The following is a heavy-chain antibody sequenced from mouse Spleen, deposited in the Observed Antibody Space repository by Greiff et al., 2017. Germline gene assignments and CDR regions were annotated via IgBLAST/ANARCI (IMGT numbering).Heavy chain of an antibody. CDR2: ISNGGGST. D-gene: IGHD2-3*01. CDR3: ARGGGYSRYFDV. CDR1: GFTFSDYY. J-gene: IGHJ1*01. Sequence: EVPLVESGGGLVQPGGSLKLSCATSGFTFSDYYMYWVRQTPEKRLEWVAYISNGGGSTYYPDTVKGRFTISRDNAKNTLYLQMSRLKSEDTAMYYCARGGGYSRYFDVWGAGTTVTVSS. V-gene: IGHV5-12*02.